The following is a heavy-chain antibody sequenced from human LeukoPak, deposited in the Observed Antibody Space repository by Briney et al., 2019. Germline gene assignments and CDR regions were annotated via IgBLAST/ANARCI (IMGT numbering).Heavy chain of an antibody. CDR3: ARDGTTGDYYYYMDV. CDR2: IYYSGST. D-gene: IGHD1-7*01. V-gene: IGHV4-59*01. Sequence: PSETLSLTCTVSGGSISSYYWSWLRQPPGKGLEWIGYIYYSGSTNYNPSLKSRVTISVDTSKNQFSLKLSSVTAADTAVYYCARDGTTGDYYYYMDVWGKGTTVTVSS. CDR1: GGSISSYY. J-gene: IGHJ6*03.